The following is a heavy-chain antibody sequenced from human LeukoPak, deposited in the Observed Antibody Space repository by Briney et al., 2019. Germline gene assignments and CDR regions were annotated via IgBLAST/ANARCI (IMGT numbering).Heavy chain of an antibody. D-gene: IGHD3-9*01. Sequence: PGGSLRLSCAASGFTFSSYGMHWVRQAPGKGLEWVAVIWYDGSNKYYADSVKGRFTISRDNSKNTLYLQMNSPRAEDTVFFYRQKTAYEILTGYYQVVQDAFDIWGQGTMVTVSS. CDR3: QKTAYEILTGYYQVVQDAFDI. V-gene: IGHV3-33*01. J-gene: IGHJ3*02. CDR1: GFTFSSYG. CDR2: IWYDGSNK.